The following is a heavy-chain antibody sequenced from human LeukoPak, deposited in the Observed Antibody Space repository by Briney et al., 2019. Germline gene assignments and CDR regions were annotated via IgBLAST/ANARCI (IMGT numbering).Heavy chain of an antibody. J-gene: IGHJ4*02. CDR2: INPNSGGT. V-gene: IGHV1-2*02. CDR3: ASRSGYDIDY. CDR1: GYTFTSYD. D-gene: IGHD5-12*01. Sequence: EASVKVSCKASGYTFTSYDINWVRQAPGQGLEWMGWINPNSGGTNYAQKFQGRVTMTRDTSISTAYMELSRLRSDDTAVYYCASRSGYDIDYWGQGTLVTVSS.